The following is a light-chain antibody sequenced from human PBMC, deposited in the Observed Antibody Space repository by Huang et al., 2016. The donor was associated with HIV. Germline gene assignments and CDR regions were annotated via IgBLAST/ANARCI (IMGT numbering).Light chain of an antibody. J-gene: IGKJ5*01. CDR3: QQYNNWPPSIT. CDR1: QSITHS. CDR2: GAS. Sequence: EIVMTQSPATLSVSPGERATLSCRASQSITHSLAWYQQKSGQAPRLLSYGASTRATGIPARFRGSGSGTAFTLTIDSLQSEDFALYYCQQYNNWPPSITFGQGTRLEI. V-gene: IGKV3-15*01.